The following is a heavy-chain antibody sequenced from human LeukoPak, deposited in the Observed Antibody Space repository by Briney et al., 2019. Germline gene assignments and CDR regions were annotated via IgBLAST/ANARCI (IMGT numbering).Heavy chain of an antibody. CDR2: ISTSGGAI. V-gene: IGHV3-11*04. CDR1: GFTFNDYY. CDR3: ARGVPYASWSGPHYSDY. Sequence: PGGSLRLSCAASGFTFNDYYMTWIRQAPGTGLEWLSYISTSGGAIYYADSVKGRFTISRDNAKNSLYLQMNSLRAEDTAVYYCARGVPYASWSGPHYSDYWGQGTLVTVSS. J-gene: IGHJ4*02. D-gene: IGHD3-3*01.